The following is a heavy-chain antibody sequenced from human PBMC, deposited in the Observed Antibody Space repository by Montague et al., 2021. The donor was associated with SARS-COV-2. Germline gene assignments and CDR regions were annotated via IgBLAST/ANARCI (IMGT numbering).Heavy chain of an antibody. CDR2: IYTSGST. Sequence: TLSLTCTVSGGSISSGNYYWSWIRQPAGKGLEWIGHIYTSGSTNYNPSLKSRVTISVHTSNNQFSLKLSSVTAADTAVYYCARESGSPTYHFYYGVDVWGQGTTVTVSS. CDR3: ARESGSPTYHFYYGVDV. V-gene: IGHV4-61*09. J-gene: IGHJ6*02. CDR1: GGSISSGNYY. D-gene: IGHD1-26*01.